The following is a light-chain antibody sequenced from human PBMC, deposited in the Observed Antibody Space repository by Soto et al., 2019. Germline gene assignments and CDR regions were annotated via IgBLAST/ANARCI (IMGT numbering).Light chain of an antibody. CDR2: DAS. Sequence: DIQMTQSPSSLSASVGDRVTITCQASQDISNYLNWYQQKPGKAPKLLIYDASNLETGVPSRFSGSGSGTDFTFTISSRQPEDVATYYCQHYDNLPFTFGPGTKVYMK. J-gene: IGKJ3*01. CDR3: QHYDNLPFT. CDR1: QDISNY. V-gene: IGKV1-33*01.